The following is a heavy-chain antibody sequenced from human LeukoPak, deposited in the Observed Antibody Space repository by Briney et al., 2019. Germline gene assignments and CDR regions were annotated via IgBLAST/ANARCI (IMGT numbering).Heavy chain of an antibody. Sequence: QPGGSLRLSCAASGFTFSSYAMNWVRQAPGKGLEWVSTISAGGGSTYYADSVKGRFTISRDDAKNTLDLQMNSLRAEDTALYYCARDYCSGGSCYLFDYWGQGTLVTVSS. CDR3: ARDYCSGGSCYLFDY. V-gene: IGHV3-23*01. CDR1: GFTFSSYA. CDR2: ISAGGGST. J-gene: IGHJ4*02. D-gene: IGHD2-15*01.